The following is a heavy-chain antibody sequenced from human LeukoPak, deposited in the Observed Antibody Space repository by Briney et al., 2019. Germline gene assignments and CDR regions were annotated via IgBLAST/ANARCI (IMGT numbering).Heavy chain of an antibody. CDR2: IKQDGSEK. D-gene: IGHD1-26*01. V-gene: IGHV3-7*01. J-gene: IGHJ5*02. CDR3: ARDRTGDSGSYYGYWFDP. Sequence: GGSLRLPCAASGFTFSSYWMSWVRQAPGKGLEWVANIKQDGSEKYYVDSVKGRFTISRDNAKNSLYLQMNSLRAEDTAVYYCARDRTGDSGSYYGYWFDPWGQGTLVTVSS. CDR1: GFTFSSYW.